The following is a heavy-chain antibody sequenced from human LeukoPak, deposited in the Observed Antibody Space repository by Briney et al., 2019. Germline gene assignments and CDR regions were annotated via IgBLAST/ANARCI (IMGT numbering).Heavy chain of an antibody. D-gene: IGHD4-11*01. Sequence: GGSLRLSCAASGFTFSSYAMSWVRQAPGKGLEWVSGISGSGGSTYYADSVTGGFTISRDNSTNTLYLQMNSLRAEDTAVYYCAKGLQGYSSSWFDPWGQGTLVTVSS. CDR1: GFTFSSYA. V-gene: IGHV3-23*01. CDR3: AKGLQGYSSSWFDP. J-gene: IGHJ5*02. CDR2: ISGSGGST.